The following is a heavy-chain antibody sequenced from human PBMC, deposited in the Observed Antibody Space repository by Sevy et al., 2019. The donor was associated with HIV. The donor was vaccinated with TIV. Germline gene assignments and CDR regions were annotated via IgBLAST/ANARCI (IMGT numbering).Heavy chain of an antibody. J-gene: IGHJ4*02. CDR2: ISSSSSYI. CDR3: ARARNYDSSAFDY. CDR1: GFTFSSYS. V-gene: IGHV3-21*01. D-gene: IGHD3-22*01. Sequence: GGSLRLSCAASGFTFSSYSMNWVRQAPGKGLEWVSSISSSSSYIYYADSVKGRFTISRDNAKNPLYLQMNSLRAEDTAVYYCARARNYDSSAFDYWGQGTLVTVSS.